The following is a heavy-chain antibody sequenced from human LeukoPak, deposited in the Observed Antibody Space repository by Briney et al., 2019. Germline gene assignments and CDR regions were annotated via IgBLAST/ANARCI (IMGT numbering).Heavy chain of an antibody. CDR3: ARVAAYDSSGYHLLDP. CDR1: GGSISSSSYY. D-gene: IGHD3-22*01. J-gene: IGHJ5*02. Sequence: PSETLSLTCTVSGGSISSSSYYWGWIRQPPGKGLEWIGSIYYSGSTYYNPSLKSRVTISVDTSKNQFSLKLSSVTAADTAEYYCARVAAYDSSGYHLLDPWGQGTLVTVSS. CDR2: IYYSGST. V-gene: IGHV4-39*07.